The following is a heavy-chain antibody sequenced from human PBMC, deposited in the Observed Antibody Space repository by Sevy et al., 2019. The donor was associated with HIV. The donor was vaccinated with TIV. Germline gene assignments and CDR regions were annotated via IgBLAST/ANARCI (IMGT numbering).Heavy chain of an antibody. CDR3: AKDKIAMAGLYFDY. J-gene: IGHJ4*02. D-gene: IGHD6-19*01. Sequence: GGSLRLPCAASGFTFDDYAMHWVRQAPGKGLEWVSGISWNSGNIGYADSVKGRFTISRDNAKNSLYLQMNSLRDEDTAFYYCAKDKIAMAGLYFDYWGQGTPVSVSS. CDR2: ISWNSGNI. CDR1: GFTFDDYA. V-gene: IGHV3-9*01.